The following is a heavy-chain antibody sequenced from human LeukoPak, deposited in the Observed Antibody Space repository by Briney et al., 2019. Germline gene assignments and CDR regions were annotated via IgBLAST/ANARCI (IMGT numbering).Heavy chain of an antibody. Sequence: PSETLSLTCAVYGGSFSGYYWSWIRQPPGKGLEWIGEINHGGSTNYNPSLKSRVTISVDTSKNQFSLKLSSVTAADTAVYYCTSAAGRLNYWGQGTLVTVSS. V-gene: IGHV4-34*01. D-gene: IGHD6-13*01. CDR1: GGSFSGYY. CDR3: TSAAGRLNY. J-gene: IGHJ4*02. CDR2: INHGGST.